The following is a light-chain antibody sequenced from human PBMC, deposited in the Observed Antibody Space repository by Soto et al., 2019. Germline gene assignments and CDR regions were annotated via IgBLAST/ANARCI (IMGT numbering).Light chain of an antibody. CDR2: NNN. J-gene: IGLJ1*01. CDR1: SSNIGRNT. Sequence: QSALTQPPSASVPPGQRVTISCSGSSSNIGRNTVNWYQQVPGTAPKLLIYNNNQRPSGVPDRFSGSKSGTSASLAIIGLQSEDEADYYCAAWDDGLNGSVFGAGTKVTVL. V-gene: IGLV1-44*01. CDR3: AAWDDGLNGSV.